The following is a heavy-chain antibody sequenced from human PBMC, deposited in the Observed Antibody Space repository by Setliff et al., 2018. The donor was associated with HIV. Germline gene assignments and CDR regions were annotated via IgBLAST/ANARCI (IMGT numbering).Heavy chain of an antibody. CDR3: ASEFQLGTDTPEIDY. V-gene: IGHV4-39*07. CDR1: GGSITSTTYC. D-gene: IGHD7-27*01. J-gene: IGHJ4*02. CDR2: ICYTGRT. Sequence: SETLSLTCSVSGGSITSTTYCWGWVRQPPGKGLEWIGSICYTGRTYSSPSLKSRVTTSVDTSRNYFSLELTSMTAADTAVYYCASEFQLGTDTPEIDYWGQGTLVTVSS.